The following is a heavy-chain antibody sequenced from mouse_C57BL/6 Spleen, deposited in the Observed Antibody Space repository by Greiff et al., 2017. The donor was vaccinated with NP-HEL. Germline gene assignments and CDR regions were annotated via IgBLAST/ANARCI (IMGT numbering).Heavy chain of an antibody. Sequence: EVKLMESEGGLVQPGSSMKLSCTASGFTFSDYYMAWVRQVPEKGLEWVANINYDGSSTYYLDSLKSRFIISRDNAKNILYLQMSSLKSEDTATYYCARDTSYYFDYWGQGTTLTVSS. CDR2: INYDGSST. CDR1: GFTFSDYY. D-gene: IGHD1-1*01. CDR3: ARDTSYYFDY. V-gene: IGHV5-16*01. J-gene: IGHJ2*01.